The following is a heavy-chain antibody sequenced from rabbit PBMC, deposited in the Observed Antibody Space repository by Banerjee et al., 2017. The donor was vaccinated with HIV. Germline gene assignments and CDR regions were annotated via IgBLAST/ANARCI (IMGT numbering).Heavy chain of an antibody. D-gene: IGHD7-1*01. CDR3: ARDRDGDAGYGSLAL. J-gene: IGHJ4*01. V-gene: IGHV1S40*01. CDR2: IGAAST. Sequence: QSLEESGGGLVQPEGSLALTCKASGFTISSSYYMCWVRQAPGKGLEWIACIGAASTYYATWAKGRFTISKTSSTTVTLQMTSLTAADTATYFCARDRDGDAGYGSLALWGPGTLVTVS. CDR1: GFTISSSYY.